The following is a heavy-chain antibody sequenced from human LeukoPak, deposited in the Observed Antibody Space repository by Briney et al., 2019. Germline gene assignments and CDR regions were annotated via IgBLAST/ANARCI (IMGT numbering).Heavy chain of an antibody. CDR2: ISYSGDT. CDR1: DFSINSGFY. CDR3: ARDPSSGWFSSWFDP. J-gene: IGHJ5*02. Sequence: SETLSLTCAGSDFSINSGFYWGWIRQPPGKGLEWIGSISYSGDTYYSPSLKSRLTMSLDTSTNQFSLTLSSVTAADTAVYYCARDPSSGWFSSWFDPWGQGTLVTVSS. V-gene: IGHV4-38-2*02. D-gene: IGHD3-22*01.